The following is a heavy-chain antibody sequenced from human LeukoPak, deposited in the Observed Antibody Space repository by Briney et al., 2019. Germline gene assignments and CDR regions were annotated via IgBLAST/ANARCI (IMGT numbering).Heavy chain of an antibody. CDR3: ARVNSDWFDP. CDR2: IIPIFGTA. D-gene: IGHD3-10*01. V-gene: IGHV1-69*01. Sequence: GSSVKVSCKSSGGTLSSYAISWVRQAPGQGLEWMGGIIPIFGTANYAQKFQGRVTITADESTSTAYMELSSLRSEDTAVYYCARVNSDWFDPWGQGTLVTVSS. CDR1: GGTLSSYA. J-gene: IGHJ5*02.